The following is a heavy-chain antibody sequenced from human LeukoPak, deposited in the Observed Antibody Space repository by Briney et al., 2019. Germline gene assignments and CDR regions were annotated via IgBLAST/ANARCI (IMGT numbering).Heavy chain of an antibody. D-gene: IGHD3-22*01. V-gene: IGHV4-39*07. CDR1: GVSISSTSYY. Sequence: PSETLSLTCTVSGVSISSTSYYWGWFRQPPGKGLEWIGTTYYSGSTYYNPSLKSRVTISVDTSKNQFSLKLSSVTAADTAVYYCARAADNYYDSSGYYRFDYWGQGTLVTVSS. CDR3: ARAADNYYDSSGYYRFDY. CDR2: TYYSGST. J-gene: IGHJ4*02.